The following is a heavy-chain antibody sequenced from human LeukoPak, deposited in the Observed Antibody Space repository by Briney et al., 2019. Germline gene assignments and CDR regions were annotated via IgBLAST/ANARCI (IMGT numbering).Heavy chain of an antibody. V-gene: IGHV4-34*01. Sequence: SETLSLTCAVYGGSFSGYYWNWIRQPPGKGLEWIGEINHSGSTNYNPSLKSRVTISVDTSKNQFSLKLSSVTAADTAVYYCASRSGSYYNYYWGQGTLVTVSS. CDR3: ASRSGSYYNYY. J-gene: IGHJ4*02. CDR1: GGSFSGYY. D-gene: IGHD3-10*01. CDR2: INHSGST.